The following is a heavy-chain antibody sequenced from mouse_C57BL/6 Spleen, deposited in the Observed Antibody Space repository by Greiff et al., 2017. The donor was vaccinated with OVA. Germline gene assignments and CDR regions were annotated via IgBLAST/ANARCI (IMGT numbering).Heavy chain of an antibody. J-gene: IGHJ3*01. CDR2: INPNNGGT. V-gene: IGHV1-26*01. CDR3: ARWGPYYGSSYNAY. CDR1: GYTFTDYY. D-gene: IGHD1-1*01. Sequence: EVQLQQSGPELVKPGASVKISCKASGYTFTDYYMNWVKQSHGKSLEWIGDINPNNGGTSYNQKFKVKATLTVDKSSSTAYMELRSLTSEDSAVYYCARWGPYYGSSYNAYWGQGTLVTVSA.